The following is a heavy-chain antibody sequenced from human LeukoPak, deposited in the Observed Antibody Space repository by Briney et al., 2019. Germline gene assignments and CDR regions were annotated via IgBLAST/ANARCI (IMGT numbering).Heavy chain of an antibody. D-gene: IGHD5-24*01. CDR3: ARRKEGMAAFDI. V-gene: IGHV4-39*01. Sequence: PSETLSLTCTVSGDSISSTPHHWGWIRQTPEMGLAWIGYIRDSGTTYYNPSFKSRLTISVDTSKNQFSLKLSSVNAADTAVYYCARRKEGMAAFDIWGRGTMVTVSS. CDR2: IRDSGTT. J-gene: IGHJ3*02. CDR1: GDSISSTPHH.